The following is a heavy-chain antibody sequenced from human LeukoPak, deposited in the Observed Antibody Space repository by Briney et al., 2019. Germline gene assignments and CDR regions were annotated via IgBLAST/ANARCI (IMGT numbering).Heavy chain of an antibody. CDR3: ARNYGGNSVGPESWFDP. D-gene: IGHD4-23*01. J-gene: IGHJ5*02. V-gene: IGHV4-4*02. CDR1: GGSISSSNW. CDR2: IYHSGST. Sequence: TSETLSLTCAVSGGSISSSNWWSWVRQPPGKGLEWIGEIYHSGSTNYNPSLKSRVTISVDKSKNQFSLKLSSVTAADTAVYYCARNYGGNSVGPESWFDPWGQGTLVTVSS.